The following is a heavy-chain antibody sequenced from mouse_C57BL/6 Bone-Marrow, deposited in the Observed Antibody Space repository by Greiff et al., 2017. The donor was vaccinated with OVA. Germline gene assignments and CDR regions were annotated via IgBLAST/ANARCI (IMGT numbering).Heavy chain of an antibody. V-gene: IGHV5-4*03. CDR1: GFTFSSYA. CDR2: ISDGGSYT. CDR3: AKSRRSLPWFAY. J-gene: IGHJ3*01. Sequence: DVKLVESGGGLVKPGGSLKLSCAASGFTFSSYAMSWVRQTPEKRLEWVATISDGGSYTYYPDNVKGRFTISRDNAKNNLYLQMSHLKSEDTAMYYCAKSRRSLPWFAYWGQGTLVTVSA. D-gene: IGHD6-2*01.